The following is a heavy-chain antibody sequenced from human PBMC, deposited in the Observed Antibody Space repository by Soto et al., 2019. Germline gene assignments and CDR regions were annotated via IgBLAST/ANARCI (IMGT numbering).Heavy chain of an antibody. CDR2: IYYSGST. D-gene: IGHD2-15*01. J-gene: IGHJ4*02. CDR1: GGSISSYY. Sequence: ASETLSLTCAVSGGSISSYYWSWIRQPPGKGLEWIGHIYYSGSTNYNPSLKSRVTISVDTSKNQFSLKLSSVTAADTAVYYCARRYGGTFDYWGQGTLVTV. V-gene: IGHV4-59*08. CDR3: ARRYGGTFDY.